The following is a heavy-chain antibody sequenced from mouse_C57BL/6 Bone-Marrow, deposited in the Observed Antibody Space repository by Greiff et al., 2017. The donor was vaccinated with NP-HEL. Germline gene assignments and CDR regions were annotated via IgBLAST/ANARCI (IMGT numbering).Heavy chain of an antibody. D-gene: IGHD2-1*01. CDR3: TRAHSTLGYVDV. Sequence: QVHVKQSGAELVKPGASVKLSCKASGYTFTTYPIEWMKQNHGKSLEWIGNFHPYNDDTKYNEKFKGKATLTVEKSSSTVYLELSRLTSDDSAVYCCTRAHSTLGYVDVWGTGTTVTVSS. CDR2: FHPYNDDT. CDR1: GYTFTTYP. J-gene: IGHJ1*03. V-gene: IGHV1-47*01.